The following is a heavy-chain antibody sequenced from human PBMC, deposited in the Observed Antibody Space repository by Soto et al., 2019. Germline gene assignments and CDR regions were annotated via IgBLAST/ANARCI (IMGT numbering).Heavy chain of an antibody. J-gene: IGHJ6*02. Sequence: QVQLVESGGGVVQPGRSLRLSCAASGFTFSSYAMHWVRQAPGKGLEWVAVISYDGSNKYYADSVKGRFTISRDNSKNTLYLQMNSLSAEDKAVYYCARDMLEGLWFGELFMPRYYYYYGMDVWGQGTTVTVSS. CDR3: ARDMLEGLWFGELFMPRYYYYYGMDV. CDR2: ISYDGSNK. CDR1: GFTFSSYA. V-gene: IGHV3-30-3*01. D-gene: IGHD3-10*01.